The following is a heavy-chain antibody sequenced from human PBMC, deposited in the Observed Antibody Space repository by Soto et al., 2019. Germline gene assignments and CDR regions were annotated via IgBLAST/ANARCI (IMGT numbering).Heavy chain of an antibody. J-gene: IGHJ5*02. V-gene: IGHV1-18*01. CDR2: ISAYNGNT. CDR1: GYTFTSYG. D-gene: IGHD3-10*01. Sequence: QVQLVQSGAEVKKPGAAVMVSCKASGYTFTSYGISWVRQAPGQGLEWMGWISAYNGNTNYAQKLQGRVTMTTDTSTSTAYMELRSLRSDDTAVYYCARAWSGLHGSGRENWFDPWGQGTLVTVSS. CDR3: ARAWSGLHGSGRENWFDP.